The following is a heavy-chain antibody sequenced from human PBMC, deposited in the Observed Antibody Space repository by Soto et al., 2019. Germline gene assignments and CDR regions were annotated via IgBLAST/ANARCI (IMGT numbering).Heavy chain of an antibody. CDR2: IIPIFGTA. V-gene: IGHV1-69*13. CDR1: GGTFSSYA. Sequence: SVKVSCKASGGTFSSYAIRWVRQAPGQGLELMGGIIPIFGTANYAQKFQGRVTITADESTSTAYMELSSLRSEDTAVYYCARAEVTHDAFDIWGQGTMVTVSS. D-gene: IGHD4-4*01. CDR3: ARAEVTHDAFDI. J-gene: IGHJ3*02.